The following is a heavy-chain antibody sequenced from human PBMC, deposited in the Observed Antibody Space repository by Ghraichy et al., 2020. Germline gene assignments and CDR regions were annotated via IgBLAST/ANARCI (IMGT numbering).Heavy chain of an antibody. CDR2: VKPDGGEK. V-gene: IGHV3-7*01. CDR1: GFMFSSYW. CDR3: AKCRGTTWNDALDV. D-gene: IGHD1-1*01. J-gene: IGHJ3*01. Sequence: GGSLRLSCAASGFMFSSYWVTWVCQAPGKGLEWVANVKPDGGEKNYVGSVKGRFTISRDNTKKSLYLQMNSLRAEDTAVYYCAKCRGTTWNDALDVWGPGTMVTVSS.